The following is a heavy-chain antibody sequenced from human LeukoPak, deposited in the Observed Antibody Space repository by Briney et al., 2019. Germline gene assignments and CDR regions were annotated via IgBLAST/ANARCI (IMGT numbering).Heavy chain of an antibody. CDR3: AKVEVSVVRGVIDFDY. Sequence: GGSLRLSCAASKFTFSNYVMNWVRQAPGKGLEWVAFIRYDGSNKYYADSVKGRFTISRDNSKNTLYLQMNSLRAEDTAVYYCAKVEVSVVRGVIDFDYWGQGTLVTVSS. CDR1: KFTFSNYV. V-gene: IGHV3-30*02. CDR2: IRYDGSNK. J-gene: IGHJ4*02. D-gene: IGHD3-10*01.